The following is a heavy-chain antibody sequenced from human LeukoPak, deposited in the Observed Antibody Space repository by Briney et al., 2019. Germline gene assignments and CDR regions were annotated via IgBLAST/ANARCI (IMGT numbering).Heavy chain of an antibody. V-gene: IGHV3-23*01. Sequence: PGGSLRLSCAASGFTFSSYAMSWVRQAPGKGLEWVSAISGSGGSTYYADSVKGRFTISRDNSKNTLYLQMDSLRAEDTAVYYCAKISDFWSGYYDYWGQGTLVTVSS. D-gene: IGHD3-3*01. J-gene: IGHJ4*02. CDR1: GFTFSSYA. CDR3: AKISDFWSGYYDY. CDR2: ISGSGGST.